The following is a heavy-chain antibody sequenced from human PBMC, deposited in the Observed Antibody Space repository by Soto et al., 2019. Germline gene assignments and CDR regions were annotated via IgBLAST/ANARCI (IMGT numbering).Heavy chain of an antibody. CDR2: ISPTSGST. D-gene: IGHD6-19*01. Sequence: QVQLVQSGAEVKTPGAAVKVSCKASGYSFTSYFLDWVRVTPGQGIEWIGRISPTSGSTNYAQRFRGRVSMTRDTSTSTVFMELSTLRSEDTAVYYCARDNGVAVARDAFDVWGQGTLVTVSS. CDR3: ARDNGVAVARDAFDV. V-gene: IGHV1-46*03. J-gene: IGHJ3*01. CDR1: GYSFTSYF.